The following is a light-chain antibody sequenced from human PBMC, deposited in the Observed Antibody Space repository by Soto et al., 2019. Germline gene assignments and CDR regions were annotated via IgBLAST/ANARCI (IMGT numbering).Light chain of an antibody. V-gene: IGKV1-33*01. CDR1: EDITNF. CDR3: QQYADFPIT. Sequence: DIQLTQSPSSLSASIGDRVTITCQASEDITNFLNWFQQKPGKAPKLLIFDASSLEAGDPSRFSGSGSGTDFTFNISSLQPEDIAPYFCQQYADFPITFGQGTRLEI. CDR2: DAS. J-gene: IGKJ5*01.